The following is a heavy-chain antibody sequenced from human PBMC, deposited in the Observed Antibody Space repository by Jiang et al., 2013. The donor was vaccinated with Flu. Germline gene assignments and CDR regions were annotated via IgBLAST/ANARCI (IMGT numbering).Heavy chain of an antibody. V-gene: IGHV2-5*01. CDR2: IYWTDDK. CDR1: GFSFNISGVS. J-gene: IGHJ3*02. Sequence: KPTQTLTLTCTFSGFSFNISGVSVGWIRQPPGKALEWLALIYWTDDKHYSPSLKNRLTITKDTSKNQVVLTMTNMDPVDTATYFCAHRIPYYYDSFDIWGQGTMVTVSS. CDR3: AHRIPYYYDSFDI. D-gene: IGHD3-10*01.